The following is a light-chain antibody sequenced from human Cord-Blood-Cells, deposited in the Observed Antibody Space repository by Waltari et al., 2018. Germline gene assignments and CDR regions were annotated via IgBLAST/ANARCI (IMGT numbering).Light chain of an antibody. CDR1: VMAKKY. CDR2: KGS. J-gene: IGLJ3*02. V-gene: IGLV3-27*01. Sequence: SYEMTQPSSVSVSPGQTARITCSGDVMAKKYDRWFQQKPGQAPGLVIYKGSERPSGIPGRFSGSSSGTIVTLTISGAQVEDEADYYCYSAADNNWVFGGGTKLTVL. CDR3: YSAADNNWV.